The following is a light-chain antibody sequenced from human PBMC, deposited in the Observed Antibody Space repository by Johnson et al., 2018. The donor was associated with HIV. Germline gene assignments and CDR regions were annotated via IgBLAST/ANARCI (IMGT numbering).Light chain of an antibody. CDR3: GTWDSRLRSGF. CDR1: SSNIGNNY. Sequence: QSALTQPPSVSAAPGQKVTISCSGSSSNIGNNYVSWYQQLPGTAPKLLIYENNKRPSGTPDRFSGSKSGTSATLGITGLQTGDEADYYCGTWDSRLRSGFVGTGTKVTVL. V-gene: IGLV1-51*02. J-gene: IGLJ1*01. CDR2: ENN.